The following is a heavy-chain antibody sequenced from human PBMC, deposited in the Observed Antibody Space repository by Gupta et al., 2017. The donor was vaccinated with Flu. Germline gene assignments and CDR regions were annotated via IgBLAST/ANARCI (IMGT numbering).Heavy chain of an antibody. CDR1: GFTFSSYA. D-gene: IGHD3-3*01. J-gene: IGHJ4*02. V-gene: IGHV3-64D*06. CDR3: VKGYYDFWSGYPLTY. Sequence: EVQLVESGGGLVQPGGSLRLSCSASGFTFSSYAMHWVRQAPGKGLEYVSAISSNGGSTYYADSVKGRFTISRDNSKNTLYLQMSSLRAEDTAVYYCVKGYYDFWSGYPLTYWGQGTLVTVSS. CDR2: ISSNGGST.